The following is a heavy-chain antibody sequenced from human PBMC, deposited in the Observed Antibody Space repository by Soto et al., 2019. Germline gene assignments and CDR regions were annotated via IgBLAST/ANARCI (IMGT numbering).Heavy chain of an antibody. CDR1: GYTFTSYG. CDR2: ISAYNGNT. CDR3: ARDLTDIVVVPAAAFDY. Sequence: ASVKVSCKASGYTFTSYGICWVRQAPGQGLEWMGWISAYNGNTNYAQKLQGRVTMTTDTSTSTAYMELRSLRSDDTAVYYCARDLTDIVVVPAAAFDYWGQGTLVTVSS. D-gene: IGHD2-2*01. J-gene: IGHJ4*02. V-gene: IGHV1-18*01.